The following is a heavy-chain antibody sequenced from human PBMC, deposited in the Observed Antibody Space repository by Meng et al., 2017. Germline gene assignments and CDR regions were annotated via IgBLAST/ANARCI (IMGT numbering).Heavy chain of an antibody. CDR3: ARGGYFYGSSGYWPYFGY. CDR1: GGSVSSGSYY. CDR2: IHYSGST. J-gene: IGHJ4*02. V-gene: IGHV4-61*01. D-gene: IGHD3-22*01. Sequence: SETLSLTCTVSGGSVSSGSYYWTWIQQPPGKGLEWIGYIHYSGSTNYNPSLKSRVTISVDTSKNQFSLKLSSVTAADTAVYYCARGGYFYGSSGYWPYFGYWGQGALVTVSS.